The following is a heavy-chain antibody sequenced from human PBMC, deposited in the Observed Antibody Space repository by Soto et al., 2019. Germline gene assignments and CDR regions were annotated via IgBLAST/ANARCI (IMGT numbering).Heavy chain of an antibody. CDR2: INPNSGGT. Sequence: ASVKVSCKASGYTFTGYYMHWVRQAPGQGLEWMGWINPNSGGTNYAQKFQGRFTISRDNAKNSLYLQMNSLRAEDTAVYYCARPNLQYPDYYGMDVWGQGTTVTVSS. D-gene: IGHD4-4*01. CDR3: ARPNLQYPDYYGMDV. CDR1: GYTFTGYY. V-gene: IGHV1-2*02. J-gene: IGHJ6*02.